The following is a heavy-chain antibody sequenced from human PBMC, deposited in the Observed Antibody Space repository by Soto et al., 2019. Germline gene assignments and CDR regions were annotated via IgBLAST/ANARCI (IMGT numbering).Heavy chain of an antibody. Sequence: QLQLQESGPGLVKPSETLSLTCTVSGGSISSSSYYWGWIRQPPGKGLGWIGSIYYSGSTYYNPSLKRRVTISVNTSKNQFSLKLSSVTAADTAVYYCAGIIAAAGTGLSHFVDYWGQGTLVTVSS. CDR3: AGIIAAAGTGLSHFVDY. J-gene: IGHJ4*02. CDR1: GGSISSSSYY. V-gene: IGHV4-39*01. CDR2: IYYSGST. D-gene: IGHD6-13*01.